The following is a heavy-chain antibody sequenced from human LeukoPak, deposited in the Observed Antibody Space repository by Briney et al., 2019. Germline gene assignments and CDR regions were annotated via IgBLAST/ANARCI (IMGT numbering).Heavy chain of an antibody. D-gene: IGHD3-9*01. Sequence: PGGSLRLSCPPSGFTHSSYWMSWVRQAPGKGLEWVANIKQDGSEKYYVDSVKGRFTISRDNTKNSLYLQMNSLRAEDTAVYHCMMSLVAHSYYGMDVWGQGTAVTVSS. CDR1: GFTHSSYW. J-gene: IGHJ6*02. CDR3: MMSLVAHSYYGMDV. CDR2: IKQDGSEK. V-gene: IGHV3-7*02.